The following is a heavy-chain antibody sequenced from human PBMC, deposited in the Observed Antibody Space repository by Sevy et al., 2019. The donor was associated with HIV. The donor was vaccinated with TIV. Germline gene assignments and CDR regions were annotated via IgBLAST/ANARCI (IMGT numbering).Heavy chain of an antibody. CDR3: ATSRSGYFDSSGYYIY. D-gene: IGHD3-22*01. CDR2: IYPDDSDT. Sequence: GESLKISCKGSGYSFTSHWIGWVRHMPGKGLEWMGIIYPDDSDTRYSPSFQGQVTFSADNSISNAYLQWRSLKASDTAMYYCATSRSGYFDSSGYYIYWGQGTLVTVSS. J-gene: IGHJ4*02. V-gene: IGHV5-51*01. CDR1: GYSFTSHW.